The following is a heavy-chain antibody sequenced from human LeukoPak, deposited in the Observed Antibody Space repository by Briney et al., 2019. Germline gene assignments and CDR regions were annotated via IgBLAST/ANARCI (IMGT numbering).Heavy chain of an antibody. D-gene: IGHD6-19*01. CDR1: GGSFSGYY. V-gene: IGHV4-34*01. Sequence: PSETLSLTCAVYGGSFSGYYWSWIRQPPGKGLDWIGEINHSGSTNYSPSLKSRVTISVDTSKNQFSLKLSSVTAADTAVYYCARLRGATVAHNWFDPWGQGTLVTVSS. CDR2: INHSGST. J-gene: IGHJ5*02. CDR3: ARLRGATVAHNWFDP.